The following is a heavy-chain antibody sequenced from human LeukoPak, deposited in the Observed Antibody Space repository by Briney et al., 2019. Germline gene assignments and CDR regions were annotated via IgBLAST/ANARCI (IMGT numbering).Heavy chain of an antibody. J-gene: IGHJ4*02. D-gene: IGHD3-10*01. V-gene: IGHV4-39*01. CDR1: GDSISSSSYY. Sequence: SETLSLTCSVSGDSISSSSYYWGWIRQPPGKGLEWIGSIFYIGNTYYNPSLKSRVTISVDRSKNQFSLKLSSVTAADTAVYYCARAVRGVLYYFDYWGQGTLVTVS. CDR2: IFYIGNT. CDR3: ARAVRGVLYYFDY.